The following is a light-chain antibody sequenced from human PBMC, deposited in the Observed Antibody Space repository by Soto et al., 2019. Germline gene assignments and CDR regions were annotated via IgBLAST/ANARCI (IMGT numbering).Light chain of an antibody. CDR2: GAS. CDR3: QQYYYWPLT. Sequence: EVVMTQSPATLSVSQGERATLSCRASQSVSSLLAWYQQKPGQAPRLLISGASTRATGIPDRFSATGSGTEFDLTISSLQSGDFAVDYGQQYYYWPLTVGGGTKVVLK. CDR1: QSVSSL. V-gene: IGKV3-15*01. J-gene: IGKJ4*01.